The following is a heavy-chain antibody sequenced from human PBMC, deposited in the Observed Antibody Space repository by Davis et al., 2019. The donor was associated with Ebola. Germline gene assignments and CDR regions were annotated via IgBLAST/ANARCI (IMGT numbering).Heavy chain of an antibody. CDR2: ISHSSTTI. CDR3: ARAYGGNSGHFDY. J-gene: IGHJ4*02. Sequence: PGGSLRLSCAASGFTSSDYGMNWVRQAPGKGLEWVSFISHSSTTIYYADSVKGRFTISRDNAKNSLYLQMNSLRDEDTAVYYCARAYGGNSGHFDYWGQGTLVTVSS. V-gene: IGHV3-48*02. D-gene: IGHD4-23*01. CDR1: GFTSSDYG.